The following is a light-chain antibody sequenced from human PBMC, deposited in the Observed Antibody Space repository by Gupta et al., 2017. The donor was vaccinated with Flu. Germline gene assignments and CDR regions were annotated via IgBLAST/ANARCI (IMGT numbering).Light chain of an antibody. CDR1: SSDVGGYKF. Sequence: SALPQPASVSGSPGQSITISCTGTSSDVGGYKFVSWYQQHPGKAPKLIIYEVSNRPSGVANRFSGSKSGNTASLTISGRQAEDEADYYCTSDTRSSTWVFGGGTKVTVL. V-gene: IGLV2-14*01. J-gene: IGLJ3*02. CDR2: EVS. CDR3: TSDTRSSTWV.